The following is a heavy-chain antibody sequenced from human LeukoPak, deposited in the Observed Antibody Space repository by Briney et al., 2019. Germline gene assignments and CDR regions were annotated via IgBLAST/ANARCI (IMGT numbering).Heavy chain of an antibody. Sequence: GASVKVSCKASGGTFSSYAISWVRQAPGQGLEWMGGIIPILGTANYAQKFQGRVTITADEFTSTAYMELSSLRFEDTAVYYCASKNEQWLTSLGGFDPWGQGTLVTVSS. J-gene: IGHJ5*02. CDR2: IIPILGTA. V-gene: IGHV1-69*13. CDR1: GGTFSSYA. CDR3: ASKNEQWLTSLGGFDP. D-gene: IGHD6-19*01.